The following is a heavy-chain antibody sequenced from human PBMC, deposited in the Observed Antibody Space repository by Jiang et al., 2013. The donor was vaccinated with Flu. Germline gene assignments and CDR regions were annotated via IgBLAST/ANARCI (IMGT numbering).Heavy chain of an antibody. Sequence: SGAEVKKPGSSVKVSCKASGGTFSSYAISWVRQAPGQGLEWMGGIIPIFGTANYAQKFQGRVTITADESTSTAYMELSSLRSEDTAVYYCATTGRPVAGTGDYFDYWGQGTLVTVSS. CDR1: GGTFSSYA. J-gene: IGHJ4*02. CDR2: IIPIFGTA. CDR3: ATTGRPVAGTGDYFDY. V-gene: IGHV1-69*01. D-gene: IGHD6-19*01.